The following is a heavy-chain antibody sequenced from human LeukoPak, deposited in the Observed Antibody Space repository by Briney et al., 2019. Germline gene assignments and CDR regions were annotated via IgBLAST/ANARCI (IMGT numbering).Heavy chain of an antibody. CDR2: VNSDGSST. CDR3: ALHPAFDY. J-gene: IGHJ4*02. D-gene: IGHD2-2*01. V-gene: IGHV3-74*01. Sequence: GGSLRLSCVASGFAFSSYWMHWVRQAPGKGLVWVSRVNSDGSSTNYADSVKGRFTISRDNAKNTLYLQMNSLRAEDTAVYYCALHPAFDYWGQGTLVTVSS. CDR1: GFAFSSYW.